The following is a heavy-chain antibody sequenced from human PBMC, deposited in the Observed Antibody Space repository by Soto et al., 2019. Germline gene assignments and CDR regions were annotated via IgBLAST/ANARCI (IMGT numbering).Heavy chain of an antibody. V-gene: IGHV3-30*18. D-gene: IGHD3-22*01. Sequence: GGSLRLSCAASGFTFSSYGMHWVRQAPGKGLEWVAVISYDGSNKYYADSVKGRFTISRDNSKNTLYLQMNSLRAEDTAVYYCAKAGVMHYYDSSGYYDYWGQGTLVTVSS. CDR3: AKAGVMHYYDSSGYYDY. CDR2: ISYDGSNK. CDR1: GFTFSSYG. J-gene: IGHJ4*02.